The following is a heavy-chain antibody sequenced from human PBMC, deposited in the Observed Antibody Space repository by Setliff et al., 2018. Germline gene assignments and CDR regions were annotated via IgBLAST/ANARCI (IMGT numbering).Heavy chain of an antibody. CDR1: GGSINSYY. CDR2: IYYSGNSNYDT. V-gene: IGHV4-59*12. CDR3: ARICSSTSCPYYYGMDV. Sequence: SETLSLTCIVSGGSINSYYWNWIRQPPGKGLEWIGYIYYSGNSNYDTNYNPSLKSRVTISVDTSKNQFSLKLSSVTAADTAVYYCARICSSTSCPYYYGMDVWGQGTTVTVSS. D-gene: IGHD2-2*01. J-gene: IGHJ6*02.